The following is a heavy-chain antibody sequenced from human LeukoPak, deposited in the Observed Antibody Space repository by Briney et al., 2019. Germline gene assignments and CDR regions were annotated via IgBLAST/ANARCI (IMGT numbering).Heavy chain of an antibody. J-gene: IGHJ3*02. D-gene: IGHD3-22*01. V-gene: IGHV3-23*01. CDR2: ISGSGGST. Sequence: QPGGSLRLSCAASGFTFSSYAMSWVRQAPGKGLEWVSAISGSGGSTYYADSVKGRFTISRDNSKNTLYLQMNSLRAEDTAVYYCAKGNYYDSSGYYYEGAFDIWGQGTMVTVSS. CDR3: AKGNYYDSSGYYYEGAFDI. CDR1: GFTFSSYA.